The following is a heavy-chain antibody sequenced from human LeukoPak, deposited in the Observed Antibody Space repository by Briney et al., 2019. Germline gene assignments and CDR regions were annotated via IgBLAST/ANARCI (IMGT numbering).Heavy chain of an antibody. CDR2: INHSGST. CDR3: ARLSYSWFDP. V-gene: IGHV4-34*01. Sequence: SETLSLTCAVYGGSFSGYYRSWIRQPPGKGLEWIGEINHSGSTNYNPSLKSRVTISVDTSKNQFSLKLSSVTAADTAVYYCARLSYSWFDPWGQGTLVTVSS. D-gene: IGHD1-26*01. J-gene: IGHJ5*02. CDR1: GGSFSGYY.